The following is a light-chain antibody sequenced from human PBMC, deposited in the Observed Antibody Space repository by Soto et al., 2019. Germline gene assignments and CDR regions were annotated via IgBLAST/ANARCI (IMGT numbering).Light chain of an antibody. CDR3: AAWDDSLSGPAV. V-gene: IGLV1-47*01. J-gene: IGLJ7*01. CDR2: RNN. CDR1: SSNIGSNY. Sequence: QSVLTQPPSASGTPGQRVTISCSGSSSNIGSNYVYWYQQLPGTAPKLLIYRNNQRPSGVPDRFSGSKSGTSASLAISGLRSEDEADYHCAAWDDSLSGPAVFGGGTQLTVL.